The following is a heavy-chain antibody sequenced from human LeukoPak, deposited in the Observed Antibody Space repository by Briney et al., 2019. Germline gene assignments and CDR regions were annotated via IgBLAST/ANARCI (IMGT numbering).Heavy chain of an antibody. V-gene: IGHV4-38-2*02. D-gene: IGHD3-9*01. CDR2: IYHSGST. CDR3: ARFMNYDILGDVKDY. CDR1: GYSISSGYY. J-gene: IGHJ4*02. Sequence: PSETLPLTCTVSGYSISSGYYWGWIRQPPGKGLEWIGSIYHSGSTYYNPSLKSRVTISVDTSKNQFSLKLSSVTAADTAVYYCARFMNYDILGDVKDYWGQGTLVTVSS.